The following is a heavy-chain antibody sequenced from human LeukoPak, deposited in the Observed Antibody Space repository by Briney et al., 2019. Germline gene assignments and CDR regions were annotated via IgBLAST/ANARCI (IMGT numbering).Heavy chain of an antibody. J-gene: IGHJ6*03. CDR3: ARHQWHYYYYMGV. CDR1: GGSISSSSYY. V-gene: IGHV4-39*01. CDR2: IYYSGDT. D-gene: IGHD6-19*01. Sequence: SETLSLTCTVSGGSISSSSYYWGWIRQPPGKGLGWIGCIYYSGDTYYNPSLKSRRVTISVDTSKNQFSLRLSSVTAADTAVYYCARHQWHYYYYMGVWGKGSTVTVSS.